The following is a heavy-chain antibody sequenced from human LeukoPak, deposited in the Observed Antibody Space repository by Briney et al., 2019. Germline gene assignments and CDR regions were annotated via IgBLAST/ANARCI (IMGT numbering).Heavy chain of an antibody. CDR2: IYYSGST. J-gene: IGHJ4*02. CDR3: ARLGGSYYADFDY. V-gene: IGHV4-39*01. CDR1: GDSISSSSYY. D-gene: IGHD1-26*01. Sequence: SETLSLTCTVSGDSISSSSYYWGWIRQPPGKRLEWIGSIYYSGSTYYNPSLKSRVTISVDTSKNQFSLKLSSVTAADTAVYYCARLGGSYYADFDYWGQGTLVTVSS.